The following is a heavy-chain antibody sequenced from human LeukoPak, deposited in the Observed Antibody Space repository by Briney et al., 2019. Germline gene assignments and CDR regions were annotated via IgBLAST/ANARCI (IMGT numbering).Heavy chain of an antibody. Sequence: GGSLRLSCVASGFTFSSYAMSWVRQAPGKGLEWDSAISGSGDTTHYADSVKGRFTISRDNSKNTLYLQMSSLRAEDTAVYYCAKDPRLVRGVIVDYWGQGTLVTVSS. J-gene: IGHJ4*02. CDR2: ISGSGDTT. V-gene: IGHV3-23*01. D-gene: IGHD3-10*01. CDR1: GFTFSSYA. CDR3: AKDPRLVRGVIVDY.